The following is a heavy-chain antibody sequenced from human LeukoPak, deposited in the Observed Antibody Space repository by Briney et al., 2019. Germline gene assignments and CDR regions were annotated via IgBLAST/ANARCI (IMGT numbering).Heavy chain of an antibody. V-gene: IGHV3-30-3*01. CDR2: ISYDGSNK. Sequence: GGSLRLSCAASGFTFSSYAMHWVRQAPGKGLEWVAVISYDGSNKYYADSVKGRFTISRDNSKNTLYLQMNSLRAEDTAVYYCARDGVAGTYFQHWGQGTLVTVSS. J-gene: IGHJ1*01. CDR1: GFTFSSYA. D-gene: IGHD6-19*01. CDR3: ARDGVAGTYFQH.